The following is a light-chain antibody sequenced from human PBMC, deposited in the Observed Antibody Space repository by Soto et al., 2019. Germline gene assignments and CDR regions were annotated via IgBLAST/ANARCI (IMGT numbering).Light chain of an antibody. Sequence: DIQMTQSPSSLSASVGDRVTITCQASQDISNYLNWYQQKPGKAPMLLIYDASNLETGVPSRFSGRGSGTDFTFTISSLQPEDIATHYCQQYDNLPFTFGQGTRLEIK. CDR2: DAS. CDR1: QDISNY. V-gene: IGKV1-33*01. CDR3: QQYDNLPFT. J-gene: IGKJ5*01.